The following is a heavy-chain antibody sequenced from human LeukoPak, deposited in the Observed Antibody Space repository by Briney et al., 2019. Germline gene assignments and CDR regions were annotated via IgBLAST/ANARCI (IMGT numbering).Heavy chain of an antibody. CDR2: INPSNDNT. CDR1: GYTFTAYY. Sequence: ASVKVSCKASGYTFTAYYIHWVRQAPGQGLEWMGWINPSNDNTNYAQKFQGRVTMTRDTSISTAYMDLSRLRSDDTAVYYCARLTDWLSSYYFDYWGQGTLVTVSS. J-gene: IGHJ4*02. CDR3: ARLTDWLSSYYFDY. V-gene: IGHV1-2*02. D-gene: IGHD3-9*01.